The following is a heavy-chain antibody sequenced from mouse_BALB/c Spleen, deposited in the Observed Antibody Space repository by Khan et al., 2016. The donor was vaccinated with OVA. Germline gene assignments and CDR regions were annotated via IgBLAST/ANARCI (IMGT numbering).Heavy chain of an antibody. D-gene: IGHD1-1*01. J-gene: IGHJ2*01. CDR1: GYSITSGYA. CDR3: ARGNYYGYYFDY. CDR2: ISYSGVT. V-gene: IGHV3-2*02. Sequence: EVQLVESGPGLVKPSQSLSLTCTVTGYSITSGYAWNWIRQFPGNKLEWMGYISYSGVTSYTPSLKSRISITRDTSKNQFFLQMPSVTTEDTATYYCARGNYYGYYFDYWGQGTTLTVSS.